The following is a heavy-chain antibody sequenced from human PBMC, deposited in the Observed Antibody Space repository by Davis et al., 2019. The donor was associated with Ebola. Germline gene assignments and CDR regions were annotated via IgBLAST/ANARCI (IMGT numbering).Heavy chain of an antibody. Sequence: ASVKVSCKASGFSFTSYGFNWVRQAPGQGLEWMGWISAYNGNTNSAQKFQDRVTMTTDTSTGTAYMELKSLRSDDTAVYYCARDSSGLGSGQDYWGQGTLVTVSS. CDR2: ISAYNGNT. D-gene: IGHD3-10*01. CDR3: ARDSSGLGSGQDY. V-gene: IGHV1-18*01. J-gene: IGHJ4*02. CDR1: GFSFTSYG.